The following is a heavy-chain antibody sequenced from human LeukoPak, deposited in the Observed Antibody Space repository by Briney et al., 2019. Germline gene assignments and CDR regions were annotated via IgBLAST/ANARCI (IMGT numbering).Heavy chain of an antibody. CDR3: ARGEYSGSSLFDY. D-gene: IGHD1-26*01. V-gene: IGHV3-21*01. CDR1: GFTVSSNY. CDR2: ISSSSSYI. Sequence: PGGSLRLSCAASGFTVSSNYMSWVRQAPGKGLEWVSSISSSSSYIYYADSVKGRFTISRDNAKNSLYLQMNSLRAEDTAVYYCARGEYSGSSLFDYWGQGTLVTVSS. J-gene: IGHJ4*02.